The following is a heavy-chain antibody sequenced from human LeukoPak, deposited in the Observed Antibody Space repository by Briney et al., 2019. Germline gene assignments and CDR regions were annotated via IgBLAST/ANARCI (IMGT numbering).Heavy chain of an antibody. Sequence: ASVKVSCKASGYTFTSYDINWVRQATGQGLEWMGWMNPNSGNTGYAQKFQGRVTMTRNTSISTAYMELSSLRSEDTAVYYCARGAVGCSGGSCYTYNWFDPWGQGTLVTVSP. CDR1: GYTFTSYD. CDR2: MNPNSGNT. CDR3: ARGAVGCSGGSCYTYNWFDP. J-gene: IGHJ5*02. D-gene: IGHD2-15*01. V-gene: IGHV1-8*01.